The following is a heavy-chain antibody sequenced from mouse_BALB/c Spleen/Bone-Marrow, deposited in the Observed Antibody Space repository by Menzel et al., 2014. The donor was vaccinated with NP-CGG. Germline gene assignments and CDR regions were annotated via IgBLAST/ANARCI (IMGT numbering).Heavy chain of an antibody. CDR1: GYAFSIYL. CDR2: IYPGDDDT. Sequence: VQLQQSGAELVRPGSSVKISCKASGYAFSIYLMNWVKQRPGQGLEWIGQIYPGDDDTDYNGKFKGKATLTADRSSSTAYVQLNSLTSEDSAVYFCARGGISIDYWGQGTTITVSS. J-gene: IGHJ2*01. CDR3: ARGGISIDY. V-gene: IGHV1-80*01.